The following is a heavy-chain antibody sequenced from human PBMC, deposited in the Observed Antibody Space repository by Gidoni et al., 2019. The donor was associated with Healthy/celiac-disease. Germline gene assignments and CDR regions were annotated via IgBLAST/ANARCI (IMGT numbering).Heavy chain of an antibody. D-gene: IGHD5-18*01. J-gene: IGHJ4*02. Sequence: QVQLVESGGGVVQPGRSLRLSCAASGFTFSSYGMHWVRQAPGKGLEWVAVIWYDGSNKYYADSVKGRFTISRDNSKNTLYLQMNSLRAEDTAVYYCARSIRNEDTAAFDYWGQGTLVTVSS. CDR3: ARSIRNEDTAAFDY. CDR2: IWYDGSNK. CDR1: GFTFSSYG. V-gene: IGHV3-33*01.